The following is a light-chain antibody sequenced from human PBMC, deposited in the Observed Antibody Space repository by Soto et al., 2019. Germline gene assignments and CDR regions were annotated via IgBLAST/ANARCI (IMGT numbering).Light chain of an antibody. CDR1: QTISSY. CDR2: AAS. V-gene: IGKV1-39*01. CDR3: QHYNSSSEA. J-gene: IGKJ1*01. Sequence: DIQMTQSPSSLSASVGDRVTITCRASQTISSYLNWYQQKPGKAPKLLIYAASSLQSGVPSRFSGSGSGTDFTLTISSLQPDDFATYYCQHYNSSSEAFGQGTKVDIK.